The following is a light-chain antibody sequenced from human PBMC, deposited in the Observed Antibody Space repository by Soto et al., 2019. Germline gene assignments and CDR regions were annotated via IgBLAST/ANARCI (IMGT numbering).Light chain of an antibody. CDR2: GAS. V-gene: IGKV3-15*01. CDR3: QQYNNWPYGN. J-gene: IGKJ3*01. CDR1: QSVSSN. Sequence: EIVMTQSPATLSVSPGERATLSCRASQSVSSNLAWYQQKPGQAPRLLIYGASTRATGIPARFSGSGSGTEFTLTISSLQSEDCAVYYCQQYNNWPYGNFGPGTKVDIK.